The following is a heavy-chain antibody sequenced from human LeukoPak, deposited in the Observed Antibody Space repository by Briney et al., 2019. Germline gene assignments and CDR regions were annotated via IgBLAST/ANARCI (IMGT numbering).Heavy chain of an antibody. CDR2: INSSGSII. CDR1: GFTFSDYY. J-gene: IGHJ4*02. Sequence: GGSLRLSCAASGFTFSDYYMSWIRQAPGKGLEWVSYINSSGSIIYYADSVKGRFTISRDNAKNSLYMQMNSLRAEDTAVYYCAREGRDCSSTSCYLDYWGQGTLVTVSS. D-gene: IGHD2-2*01. CDR3: AREGRDCSSTSCYLDY. V-gene: IGHV3-11*04.